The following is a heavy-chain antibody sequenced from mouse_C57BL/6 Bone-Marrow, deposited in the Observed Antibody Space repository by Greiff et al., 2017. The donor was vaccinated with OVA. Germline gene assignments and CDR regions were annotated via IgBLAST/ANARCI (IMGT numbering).Heavy chain of an antibody. V-gene: IGHV1-82*01. CDR3: ARTPNWSWFAY. Sequence: VQLQQSGPELVKPGASVKISCKASGYAFSSSWMNWVKQRPGKGLEWIGRIYPGDGDTNSNGKFKGKATLTADKSSSTAYMQLSSLTTSDSAVDFCARTPNWSWFAYWGQGTLVTVSA. J-gene: IGHJ3*01. CDR1: GYAFSSSW. CDR2: IYPGDGDT. D-gene: IGHD4-1*02.